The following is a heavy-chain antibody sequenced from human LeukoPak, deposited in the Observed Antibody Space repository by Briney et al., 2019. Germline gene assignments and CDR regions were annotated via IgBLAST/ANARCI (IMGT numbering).Heavy chain of an antibody. Sequence: SETLSLTCTVSGGSISSYYWSWIRQPPGKGLEWIGEINHSGSTNYNPSLKSRVTISVDTSKNQFSLKLSSVTAADTAVYYCARVNPWELRWFDPWGQGTLVTVSS. V-gene: IGHV4-34*01. CDR2: INHSGST. D-gene: IGHD1-26*01. J-gene: IGHJ5*02. CDR3: ARVNPWELRWFDP. CDR1: GGSISSYY.